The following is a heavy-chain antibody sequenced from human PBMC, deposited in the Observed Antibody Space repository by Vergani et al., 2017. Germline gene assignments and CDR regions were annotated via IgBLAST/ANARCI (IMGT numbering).Heavy chain of an antibody. Sequence: QITLKESGPTLVQPTQTLTLTCTVSGFSVSSSGVGVARLRQRPGKALECLASIYWNDDKRYSPSLMGRLTIAKDTSRNQVVLTMTDMDPVDTATYYCAHSGSLDGSYGYFDYWGPGTLVTVAS. CDR2: IYWNDDK. D-gene: IGHD2-15*01. CDR1: GFSVSSSGVG. V-gene: IGHV2-5*01. J-gene: IGHJ4*02. CDR3: AHSGSLDGSYGYFDY.